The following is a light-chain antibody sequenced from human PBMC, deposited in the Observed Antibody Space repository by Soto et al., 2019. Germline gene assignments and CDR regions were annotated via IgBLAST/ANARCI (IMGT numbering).Light chain of an antibody. CDR2: DAS. J-gene: IGKJ4*01. Sequence: TMLKQSPTPLSLSPGERATLSCGASQSVSSGYLAWYQQKPGLAPQLPIYDASSRATGIPDTFTGQGCRTDFTLTTGRQEPEYSAVYTRQPYDSAPTFGG. CDR1: QSVSSGY. V-gene: IGKV3D-20*01. CDR3: QPYDSAPT.